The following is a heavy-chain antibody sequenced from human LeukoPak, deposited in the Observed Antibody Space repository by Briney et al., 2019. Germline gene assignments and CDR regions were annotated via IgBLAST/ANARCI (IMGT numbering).Heavy chain of an antibody. V-gene: IGHV4-39*07. CDR2: IYYSGST. CDR1: GGSISSSSYY. J-gene: IGHJ3*02. CDR3: ARYGTVGSVEAFDI. Sequence: SETLSLTCTVSGGSISSSSYYWGWIRQPPGKGLEWIGNIYYSGSTYYNPFLKSRATISVDTSKNQFSLKLSSVIAVDTAVYYCARYGTVGSVEAFDIWGQGTMVTVSS. D-gene: IGHD3/OR15-3a*01.